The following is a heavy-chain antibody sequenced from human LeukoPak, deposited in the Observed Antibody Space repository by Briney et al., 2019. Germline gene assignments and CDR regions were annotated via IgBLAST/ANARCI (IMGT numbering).Heavy chain of an antibody. J-gene: IGHJ4*02. Sequence: PGGSLTLSCAASGSSFSTYAMNWVRQSPGKGLAWLSVISGSGGATYYADSVKGRFTISRGNSKNTLYLQMNSLPAEDTAIYHCAKDSCASTSCYSDYWGQGTLVTVSS. CDR2: ISGSGGAT. CDR3: AKDSCASTSCYSDY. V-gene: IGHV3-23*01. CDR1: GSSFSTYA. D-gene: IGHD2-2*01.